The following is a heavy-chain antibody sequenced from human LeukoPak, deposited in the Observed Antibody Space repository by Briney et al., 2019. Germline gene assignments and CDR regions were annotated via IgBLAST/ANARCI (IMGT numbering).Heavy chain of an antibody. J-gene: IGHJ4*02. CDR2: ISSNGCST. CDR1: GFTFSSYA. Sequence: GGSLRLSCAASGFTFSSYAMHWVRQAPGKGLEYVSAISSNGCSTYYANSVKGRFTISRDNSKNTLYLQMGSLRAEDMAVYYCARAPRGSGWEYFDYWGQGTLVTVSS. D-gene: IGHD6-19*01. CDR3: ARAPRGSGWEYFDY. V-gene: IGHV3-64*01.